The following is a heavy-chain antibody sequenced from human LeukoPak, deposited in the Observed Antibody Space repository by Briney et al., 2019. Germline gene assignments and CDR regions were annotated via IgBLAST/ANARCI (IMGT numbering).Heavy chain of an antibody. CDR2: INAGNGNT. CDR3: ARDPSSSGYSYFDY. Sequence: ASVKVSCKASGYTFTNYAMHWVRQAPGQRLEWMGWINAGNGNTKYSQKFQGRVTITRDTSASTAYMELSSLRSEDTAVYYCARDPSSSGYSYFDYWGQGTLVTVSS. CDR1: GYTFTNYA. V-gene: IGHV1-3*01. D-gene: IGHD3-22*01. J-gene: IGHJ4*02.